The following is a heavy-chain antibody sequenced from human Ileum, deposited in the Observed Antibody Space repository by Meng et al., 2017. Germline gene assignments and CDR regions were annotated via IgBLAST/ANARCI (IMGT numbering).Heavy chain of an antibody. V-gene: IGHV3-11*01. D-gene: IGHD3-10*01. CDR3: GRGHFGLDY. J-gene: IGHJ4*02. CDR2: ISHTGDTI. Sequence: VESERAMVKPRGYLTLPCAASGLTFREHYMTWIRQAPGKGLEWVSYISHTGDTIYYSDSVRGRFTVSRDNANNLLFLQMNSLRAEDTALYYCGRGHFGLDYWGPGTLVTVSS. CDR1: GLTFREHY.